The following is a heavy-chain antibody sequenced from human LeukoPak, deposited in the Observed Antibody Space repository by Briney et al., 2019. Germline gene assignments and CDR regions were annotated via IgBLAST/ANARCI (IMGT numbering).Heavy chain of an antibody. V-gene: IGHV3-48*01. CDR1: GFTFSSYS. Sequence: PGGSLRLSRAASGFTFSSYSMNWVRQAPGKGLEWVSYISSSSSTIYYADSVKGRFTISRDNAKNSLYLQMNSLRAEDTAVYYCARDGSSGHYYYYYGMDVWGQGTTVTVSS. J-gene: IGHJ6*02. D-gene: IGHD3-22*01. CDR2: ISSSSSTI. CDR3: ARDGSSGHYYYYYGMDV.